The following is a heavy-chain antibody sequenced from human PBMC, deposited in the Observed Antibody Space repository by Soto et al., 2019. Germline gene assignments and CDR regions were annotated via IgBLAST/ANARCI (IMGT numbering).Heavy chain of an antibody. CDR2: IRSKANSYAT. Sequence: EVQLVESGGGLVQPGGSLKLSCAASGFTFSGSAMHWVRQASGKGLEWVGRIRSKANSYATAYAASVKGRFTISRDDSKNTAYLQMNSLKTEDTAVYYCTSPTMTTVTKTDYWGQGTLVTVSS. CDR3: TSPTMTTVTKTDY. J-gene: IGHJ4*02. D-gene: IGHD4-17*01. CDR1: GFTFSGSA. V-gene: IGHV3-73*02.